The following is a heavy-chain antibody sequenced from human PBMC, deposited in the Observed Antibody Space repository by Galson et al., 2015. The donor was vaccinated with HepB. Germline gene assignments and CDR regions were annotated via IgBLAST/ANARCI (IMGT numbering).Heavy chain of an antibody. V-gene: IGHV3-11*03. CDR2: ISSSSSYT. Sequence: SLRLSCAASGFTFSDYYMSWIRQAPGKGLEWVSYISSSSSYTNYADSVKGRFTISRDNAKNSLYLQMNSLRAEDTAVYYCAKGYSYGPFDYWGQGTLVTVSS. CDR3: AKGYSYGPFDY. D-gene: IGHD5-18*01. J-gene: IGHJ4*02. CDR1: GFTFSDYY.